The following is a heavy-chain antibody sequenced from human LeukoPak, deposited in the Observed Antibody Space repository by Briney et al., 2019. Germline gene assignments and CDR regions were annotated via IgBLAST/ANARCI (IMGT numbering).Heavy chain of an antibody. CDR2: ISPDSDFT. Sequence: ASVKVSCKPSGYTFTDYYIHWVRQAPGQGLEWVGWISPDSDFTKYAQKFQDRVTLTRDTSISTVYMELSRLRSDDTAMYFCARDIGVWDEKTFDYWGQGTLVTVSS. J-gene: IGHJ4*02. D-gene: IGHD1-26*01. CDR3: ARDIGVWDEKTFDY. CDR1: GYTFTDYY. V-gene: IGHV1-2*02.